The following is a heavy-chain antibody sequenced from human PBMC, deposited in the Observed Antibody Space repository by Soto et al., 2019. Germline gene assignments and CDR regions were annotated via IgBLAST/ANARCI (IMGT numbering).Heavy chain of an antibody. V-gene: IGHV1-3*01. D-gene: IGHD6-19*01. CDR2: INAGNGNT. Sequence: ASVKVSCKASGFVSTNHNFHWVRQAPGQSLEWMGRINAGNGNTQYSQNFQGRVTFTSDPSASTAFMELTNLRFEDRAMYYCASDYGSNWRLWGQGTLVTVSS. CDR1: GFVSTNHN. CDR3: ASDYGSNWRL. J-gene: IGHJ4*02.